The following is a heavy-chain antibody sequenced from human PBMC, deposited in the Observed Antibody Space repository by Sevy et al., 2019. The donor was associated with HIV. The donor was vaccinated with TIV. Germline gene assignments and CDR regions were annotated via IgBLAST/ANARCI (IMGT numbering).Heavy chain of an antibody. CDR3: ARAQQVTMLVVIGGLYFDF. D-gene: IGHD3-22*01. CDR2: IKQDMSEK. V-gene: IGHV3-7*01. CDR1: GFTFSSYW. J-gene: IGHJ4*02. Sequence: GGSLRLSCAASGFTFSSYWMTWVRQAPGKGLEWVANIKQDMSEKYYARSAKGRFTISRDNARNSLYLQMESLRAEDTAVYYCARAQQVTMLVVIGGLYFDFWGQGTLVTVSS.